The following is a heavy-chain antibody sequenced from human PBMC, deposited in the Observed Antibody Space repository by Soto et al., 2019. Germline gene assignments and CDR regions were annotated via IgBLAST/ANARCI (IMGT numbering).Heavy chain of an antibody. V-gene: IGHV1-3*01. D-gene: IGHD3-10*01. CDR1: GYTFTSYA. J-gene: IGHJ6*02. CDR2: SNAANGNT. CDR3: ARPRGLLPGLNYGLDV. Sequence: QLQLVQSGAEVKKPGASVKVSCKASGYTFTSYAMHWVRQATGQRPEWMGWSNAANGNTKYSQKIQGRVTILRDTCASTDYMELSSLRSEDTAVYYCARPRGLLPGLNYGLDVWGQGTTVTVSS.